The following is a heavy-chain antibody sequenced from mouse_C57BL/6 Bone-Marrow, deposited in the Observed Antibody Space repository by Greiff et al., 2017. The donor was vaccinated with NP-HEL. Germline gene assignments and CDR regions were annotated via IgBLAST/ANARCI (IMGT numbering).Heavy chain of an antibody. Sequence: VQLQQSGPELVKPGASVKIPCKASGYTFTDYNMDWVKQSHGKSLEWIGDINPNNGGTIYNQKFKGKATLTVDKSSSTAYMELRSLTSEDTAGYYYARPYDYLYYDMDYWGQGTSVTVSS. V-gene: IGHV1-18*01. J-gene: IGHJ4*01. D-gene: IGHD2-4*01. CDR1: GYTFTDYN. CDR2: INPNNGGT. CDR3: ARPYDYLYYDMDY.